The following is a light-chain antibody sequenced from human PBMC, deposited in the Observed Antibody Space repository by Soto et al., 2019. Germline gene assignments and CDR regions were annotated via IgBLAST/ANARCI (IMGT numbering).Light chain of an antibody. CDR3: LQHKSYPLT. Sequence: DIQMTQSPSSLSASVGDRVTITCRASQGIDNHLAWFQQKPGEAPMSLIYAASSLQSGVPSRFSGSGSGTEFTLTISSLQPEDFATYYCLQHKSYPLTFGGGTKVDIK. J-gene: IGKJ4*01. CDR1: QGIDNH. V-gene: IGKV1-16*01. CDR2: AAS.